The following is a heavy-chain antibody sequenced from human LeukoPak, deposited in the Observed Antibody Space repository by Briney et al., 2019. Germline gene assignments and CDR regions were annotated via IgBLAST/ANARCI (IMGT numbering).Heavy chain of an antibody. CDR3: ARLGGTNWYNWFDP. CDR1: GDSVSRSSYY. V-gene: IGHV4-39*01. J-gene: IGHJ5*02. Sequence: PSETLSLTCTVSGDSVSRSSYYWGWIRQPPGKGLEWIGSIYYSGSTYHNPSLKSRVTISVDTSKNQFSLKMRSVTAADTAVYYCARLGGTNWYNWFDPWGQGTLVTVSS. D-gene: IGHD1-1*01. CDR2: IYYSGST.